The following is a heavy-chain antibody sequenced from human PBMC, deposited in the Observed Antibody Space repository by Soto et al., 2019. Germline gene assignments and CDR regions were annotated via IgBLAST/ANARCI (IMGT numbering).Heavy chain of an antibody. CDR1: GYTFTSYG. Sequence: GASVKVSCKASGYTFTSYGISWVRQAPGQGLEWMGWISAYNGNTNYAQKLQGRVTMTTDTSTSTAYMELRSLRSDDTAVYYCARVSTMVRGVIIGNYYMDVWGKGTTVTVSS. CDR2: ISAYNGNT. V-gene: IGHV1-18*01. J-gene: IGHJ6*03. CDR3: ARVSTMVRGVIIGNYYMDV. D-gene: IGHD3-10*01.